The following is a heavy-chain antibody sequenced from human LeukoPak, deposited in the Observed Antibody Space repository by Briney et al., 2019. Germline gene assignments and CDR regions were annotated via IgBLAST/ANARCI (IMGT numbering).Heavy chain of an antibody. CDR3: ASAVAGSEYYFDY. V-gene: IGHV4-39*07. CDR1: GGSISSSSYY. D-gene: IGHD6-19*01. J-gene: IGHJ4*02. CDR2: IYYSGST. Sequence: SETLSLTCTVSGGSISSSSYYWGWIRQAPGKGLEWIGSIYYSGSTYYNPSLKSRVTISVDTSKNQFSLKLSSVTAADTAVYYCASAVAGSEYYFDYWGQGTLVTVSS.